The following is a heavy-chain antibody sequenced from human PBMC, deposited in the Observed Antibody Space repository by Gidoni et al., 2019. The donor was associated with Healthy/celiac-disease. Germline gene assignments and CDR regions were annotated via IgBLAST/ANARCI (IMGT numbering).Heavy chain of an antibody. CDR2: ISYYGSNK. CDR3: AKNSGYYYDSSGYH. D-gene: IGHD3-22*01. J-gene: IGHJ4*02. Sequence: QVQLVESGGGVVQPGRSLRLSCAASGFTFSSYGMHWVRQAPGKGLEWVAVISYYGSNKYYADSVKGRFTISRDNSKNTLYLQMNSLRAEDTAVYYCAKNSGYYYDSSGYHWGQGTLVTVSS. CDR1: GFTFSSYG. V-gene: IGHV3-30*18.